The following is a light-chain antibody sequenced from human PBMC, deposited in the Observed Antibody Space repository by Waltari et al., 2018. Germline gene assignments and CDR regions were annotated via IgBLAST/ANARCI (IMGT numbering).Light chain of an antibody. CDR3: QQYKTFYS. CDR2: ETS. CDR1: HNINTW. Sequence: DIQMTQSPSTLSASVGDRVTITCRASHNINTWLAWYQQKPWKAPKLLIYETSTLEGGVPSRFSGSGSGTHFTLTINSLQPDDFGTYYCQQYKTFYSFGQGTKL. J-gene: IGKJ2*01. V-gene: IGKV1-5*03.